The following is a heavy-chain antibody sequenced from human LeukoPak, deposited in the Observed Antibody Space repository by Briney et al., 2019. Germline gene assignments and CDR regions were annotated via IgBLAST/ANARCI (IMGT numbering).Heavy chain of an antibody. J-gene: IGHJ3*02. Sequence: GVSLKISCKGSGYSFTSYWIGWVRQMPGKGLEWMGIIYPGDSDTRYSPSFQGQVTISADKSISTAYLQWSSLKASDTAMYYCARRGGGYYYGSGSYRNDAFDIWGQGTMVTVSS. CDR3: ARRGGGYYYGSGSYRNDAFDI. V-gene: IGHV5-51*01. CDR2: IYPGDSDT. D-gene: IGHD3-10*01. CDR1: GYSFTSYW.